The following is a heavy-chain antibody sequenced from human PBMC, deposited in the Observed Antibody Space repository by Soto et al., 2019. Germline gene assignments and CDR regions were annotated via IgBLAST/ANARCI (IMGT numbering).Heavy chain of an antibody. CDR1: GFTVSSNY. CDR3: ARVRYDSSGYFYAMDV. J-gene: IGHJ6*02. Sequence: EVQLVESGGGLVQPGGSLRLSCAASGFTVSSNYMSWVRQAPGKGLEWVSLIYSGGSTYYADSVKGRFTISRDNSKNTRDLQMNSLRAEDTAVYHCARVRYDSSGYFYAMDVWGQGTTVTVSS. V-gene: IGHV3-66*01. CDR2: IYSGGST. D-gene: IGHD3-22*01.